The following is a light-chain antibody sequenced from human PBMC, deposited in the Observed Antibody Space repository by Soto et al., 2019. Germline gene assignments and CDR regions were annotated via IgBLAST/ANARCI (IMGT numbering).Light chain of an antibody. V-gene: IGKV1-39*01. J-gene: IGKJ1*01. Sequence: DIQMTKTPSSLSASVGETITTTGRACQSISSSLNWFQHSPGQPPKLLLFAASNLHAGVPPRFSGSGSGTSFSLTIRSLQPEDFATYYCQQNFNLPRTFGPGTKVDI. CDR1: QSISSS. CDR2: AAS. CDR3: QQNFNLPRT.